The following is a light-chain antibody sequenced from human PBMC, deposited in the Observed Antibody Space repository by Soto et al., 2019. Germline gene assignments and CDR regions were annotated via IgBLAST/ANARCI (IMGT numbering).Light chain of an antibody. V-gene: IGKV3-20*01. CDR3: HQYGSAPWT. Sequence: EIVMTQSPGTLSVSPGERATLSCRASQSVSSRFLAWYQQKPGQAPRLLISGASNRATGTPDRFRGSGSGTDFTLTITRLEPEDFAVYYCHQYGSAPWTFGQGTTVDIK. CDR1: QSVSSRF. J-gene: IGKJ1*01. CDR2: GAS.